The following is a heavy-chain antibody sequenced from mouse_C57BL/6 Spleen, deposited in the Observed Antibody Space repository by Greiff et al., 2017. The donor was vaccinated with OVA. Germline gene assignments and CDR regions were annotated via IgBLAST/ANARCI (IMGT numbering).Heavy chain of an antibody. Sequence: DVKLVESGGDLVKPGGSLKLSCAASGFTFSSYGMSWVRQTPDMRLEWVATISSGGSYTYYPVSVKGRFTISRDNAKNTLNQQESSLKTENTAMYNCARRAGGVDGYFDNWSQGTTLTVAS. CDR2: ISSGGSYT. CDR1: GFTFSSYG. J-gene: IGHJ2*01. CDR3: ARRAGGVDGYFDN. V-gene: IGHV5-6*02.